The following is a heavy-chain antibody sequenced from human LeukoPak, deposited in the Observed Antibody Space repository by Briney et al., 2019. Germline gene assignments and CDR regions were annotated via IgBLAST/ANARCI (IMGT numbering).Heavy chain of an antibody. CDR3: TTVPWFGDLYAAGY. Sequence: GGSLRLSCAASGFTFSSYAMHWVRQAPGKGLEWVGRIYSKTDGGPTDYATPVTGRFSISRDDSKNTLYLQMNSLKTDDTAVYYCTTVPWFGDLYAAGYWGQGTLVTVSS. D-gene: IGHD3-10*01. CDR1: GFTFSSYA. V-gene: IGHV3-15*01. CDR2: IYSKTDGGPT. J-gene: IGHJ4*02.